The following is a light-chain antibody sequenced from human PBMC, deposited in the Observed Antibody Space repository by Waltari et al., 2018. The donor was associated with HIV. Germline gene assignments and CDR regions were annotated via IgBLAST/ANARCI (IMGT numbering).Light chain of an antibody. V-gene: IGKV2-28*01. CDR3: MQALQTPPT. CDR1: QSLLHSIGYNH. J-gene: IGKJ1*01. Sequence: DIVMTQSPLSLPVTPGEPASISCRSSQSLLHSIGYNHLDWYLQKPGQSPQLLIYLGSNRASGVPDRFSGSGSGTDFTLKISRVEAEDVGVYYCMQALQTPPTFGQGTKVEI. CDR2: LGS.